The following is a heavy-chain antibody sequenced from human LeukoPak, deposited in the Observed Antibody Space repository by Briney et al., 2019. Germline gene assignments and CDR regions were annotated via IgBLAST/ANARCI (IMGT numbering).Heavy chain of an antibody. CDR1: GYNFKGSF. CDR3: ARVRITVAGDAFDN. J-gene: IGHJ3*02. CDR2: INPNSGAT. D-gene: IGHD6-19*01. Sequence: AAVKDSCKASGYNFKGSFLHWVRPAPGQSPEWMGWINPNSGATTYAQKFQGRAAMTRDTSINSAYLELSSLRSDDTAVYFCARVRITVAGDAFDNWGQGTMVTVSS. V-gene: IGHV1-2*02.